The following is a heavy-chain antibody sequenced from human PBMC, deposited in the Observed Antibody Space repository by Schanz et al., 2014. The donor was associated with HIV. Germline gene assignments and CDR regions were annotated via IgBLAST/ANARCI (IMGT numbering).Heavy chain of an antibody. J-gene: IGHJ6*02. CDR2: ISYDRSNK. CDR3: ARDVSHDSSGHYSDYYYGMDV. D-gene: IGHD3-22*01. V-gene: IGHV3-30*03. Sequence: QVQLVESGGGVVQPGRSLRLSCAASGFTYSSYWMSWVRQAPGKGLEWVAVISYDRSNKNYADSVKGRLIISRDNSKNTLYLQMNSLRAEDTAVYYCARDVSHDSSGHYSDYYYGMDVWGQGTTVTVSS. CDR1: GFTYSSYW.